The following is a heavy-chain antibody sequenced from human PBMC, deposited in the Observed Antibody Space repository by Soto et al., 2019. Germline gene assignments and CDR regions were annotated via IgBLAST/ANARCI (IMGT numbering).Heavy chain of an antibody. CDR2: IIPIFGTA. CDR3: ARESPGIAVAGTGYFDY. CDR1: GGTFSSYA. Sequence: ASVKVSCKASGGTFSSYAISWVRQAPGQGLEWMGGIIPIFGTANYAQKFQGRVTITADESTSTAYMEPSSLRSEDTAVYYCARESPGIAVAGTGYFDYWGQGTLVTVSS. V-gene: IGHV1-69*13. J-gene: IGHJ4*02. D-gene: IGHD6-19*01.